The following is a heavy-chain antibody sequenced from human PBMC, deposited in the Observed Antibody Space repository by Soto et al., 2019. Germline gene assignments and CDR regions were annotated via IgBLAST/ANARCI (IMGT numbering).Heavy chain of an antibody. D-gene: IGHD2-2*01. J-gene: IGHJ6*02. CDR2: ISAYNGNT. CDR1: GYTFTSYG. Sequence: VASVKVSCKASGYTFTSYGISWVRQAPGQGLEWMGWISAYNGNTNYAQKLQGRVTMTTDTSTSTAYMELRSLRSDDTAVYYCARDGVVPALYYGMDVWGQGTTVTVSS. V-gene: IGHV1-18*01. CDR3: ARDGVVPALYYGMDV.